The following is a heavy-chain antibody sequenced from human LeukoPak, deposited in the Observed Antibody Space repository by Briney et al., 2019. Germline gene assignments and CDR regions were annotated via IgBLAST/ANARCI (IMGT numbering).Heavy chain of an antibody. CDR1: GFTFNNYW. D-gene: IGHD1-26*01. CDR3: ARGGLAGATPDY. Sequence: GRSLRLSCAASGFTFNNYWIHWVRQAPGKGLVWVSFVNNDGTVTDYAGSVKGRFTMSRDNAKNMLYLQMNSLRAEDTAIYYCARGGLAGATPDYWGQGALVTVSS. V-gene: IGHV3-74*01. J-gene: IGHJ4*02. CDR2: VNNDGTVT.